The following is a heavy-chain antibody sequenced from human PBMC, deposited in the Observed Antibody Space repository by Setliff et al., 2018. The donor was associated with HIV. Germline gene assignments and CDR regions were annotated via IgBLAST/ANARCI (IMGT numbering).Heavy chain of an antibody. CDR2: ISAYNVNT. V-gene: IGHV1-18*01. J-gene: IGHJ5*02. D-gene: IGHD2-2*01. CDR3: ARGTTPLGWFDP. CDR1: GYSFTSYG. Sequence: ASVKVSCKASGYSFTSYGVSWVRQAPGQGLEWMGWISAYNVNTNYAQKLQGRVTMTTDTSTSTAYMELRRLRADDTAVYYCARGTTPLGWFDPWGQGTLVTVSS.